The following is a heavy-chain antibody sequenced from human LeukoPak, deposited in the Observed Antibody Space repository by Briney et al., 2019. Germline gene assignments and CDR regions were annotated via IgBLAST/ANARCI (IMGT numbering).Heavy chain of an antibody. CDR2: IWYDGSNK. J-gene: IGHJ3*02. CDR3: ARDHSSGYHHDAFDI. Sequence: GGSLRLSCAASGFTFSSYGMHWVRQAPGKGLEWVAVIWYDGSNKYYADSVKGRFTISRDNSKNTLYLQMNSLRAEDTAVYYCARDHSSGYHHDAFDIWGEGTMVTVS. D-gene: IGHD3-22*01. V-gene: IGHV3-33*01. CDR1: GFTFSSYG.